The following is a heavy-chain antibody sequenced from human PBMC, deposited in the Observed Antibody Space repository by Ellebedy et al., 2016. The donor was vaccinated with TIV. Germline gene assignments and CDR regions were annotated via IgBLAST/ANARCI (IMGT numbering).Heavy chain of an antibody. CDR1: GFRFSSYA. CDR3: ARDSIGFGEVY. V-gene: IGHV3-23*01. Sequence: ESLKISCAASGFRFSSYAMNWVRQAPGKGLEWVSGISDSGDTTYYPDSVKGRFTISRDNSKNTLYRQMNSLRAEDTAVYYCARDSIGFGEVYWGQGTLVTVSS. J-gene: IGHJ4*02. D-gene: IGHD3-10*01. CDR2: ISDSGDTT.